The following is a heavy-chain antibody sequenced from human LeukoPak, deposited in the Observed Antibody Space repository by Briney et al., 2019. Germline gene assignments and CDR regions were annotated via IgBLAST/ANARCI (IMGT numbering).Heavy chain of an antibody. Sequence: GGSLRLSCAASGFTFSSYAMSWVRQAPGKGLEWVSSISSSSSYIYYADSVKGRFTISRDNAKNSLYLQMNSLRAEDTAVYYCASGRVSSTGGWGQGTLVTVSS. V-gene: IGHV3-21*01. J-gene: IGHJ4*02. CDR3: ASGRVSSTGG. D-gene: IGHD1-14*01. CDR1: GFTFSSYA. CDR2: ISSSSSYI.